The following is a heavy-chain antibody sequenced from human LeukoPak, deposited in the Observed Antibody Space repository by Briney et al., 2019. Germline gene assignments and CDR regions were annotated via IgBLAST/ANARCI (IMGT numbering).Heavy chain of an antibody. V-gene: IGHV4-34*01. CDR1: GGSFSGYY. CDR3: ARGVAVAGTVGVYYFDY. D-gene: IGHD6-19*01. CDR2: INHSGST. Sequence: SETLSLTCAVYGGSFSGYYWSWIRQPPGKGLEWIGEINHSGSTNYNPSLKSRVTISVDTSKNQFSLKLSSVTAADTAVYYCARGVAVAGTVGVYYFDYWGQGILVTVSS. J-gene: IGHJ4*02.